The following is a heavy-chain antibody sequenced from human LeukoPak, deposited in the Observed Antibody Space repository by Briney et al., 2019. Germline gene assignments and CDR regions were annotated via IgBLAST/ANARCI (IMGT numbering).Heavy chain of an antibody. CDR1: GYTFTSYD. J-gene: IGHJ4*02. D-gene: IGHD3-3*01. CDR2: MNPNSGNT. V-gene: IGHV1-8*03. Sequence: ASVKVSCKASGYTFTSYDINWVRQATGQGLEWMGWMNPNSGNTGYAQKFQGRVTITADKSTSTAYMELSSLRSEDTAVYYCARAENYDFWSGYPTPVYYFDYWGQGTLVTVSS. CDR3: ARAENYDFWSGYPTPVYYFDY.